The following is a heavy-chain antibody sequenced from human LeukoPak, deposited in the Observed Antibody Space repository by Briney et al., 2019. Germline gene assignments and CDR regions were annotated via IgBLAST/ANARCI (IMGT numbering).Heavy chain of an antibody. CDR3: AWYGVTHGLDV. Sequence: GGSLRLSCAASGFSLSNYWMSWVRQAPGKGLEWVANINQDGSDKHYVDSVMGRFTISKDNAKNSVYLQMNSLRPEDTAIYYCAWYGVTHGLDVWGQGTTVTVSS. CDR2: INQDGSDK. D-gene: IGHD3-10*01. V-gene: IGHV3-7*01. J-gene: IGHJ6*02. CDR1: GFSLSNYW.